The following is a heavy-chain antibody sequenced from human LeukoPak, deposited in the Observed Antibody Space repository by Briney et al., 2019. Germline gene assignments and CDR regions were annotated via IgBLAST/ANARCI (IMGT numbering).Heavy chain of an antibody. CDR2: IYPGDSDT. J-gene: IGHJ3*02. CDR1: GYSFTSYW. D-gene: IGHD6-13*01. CDR3: ARPRIAAAGLDAFDI. V-gene: IGHV5-51*01. Sequence: GESLKISCKGSGYSFTSYWIGWVRQMPGKGLEWMGIIYPGDSDTRYSLSFQGQVTISADKSISTAYLQWSSLKASDTAMYYCARPRIAAAGLDAFDIWGQGTMVTVSS.